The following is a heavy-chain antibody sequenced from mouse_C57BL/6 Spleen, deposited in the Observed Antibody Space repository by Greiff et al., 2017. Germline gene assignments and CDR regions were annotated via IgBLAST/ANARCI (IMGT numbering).Heavy chain of an antibody. D-gene: IGHD1-1*01. Sequence: EVHLVESGEGLVKPGGSLKLSCAASGFTFSSYAMSWVRQTPEKRLEWVAYISSGGDYIYYADTVKGRFTISRDNARNTLYLQMSSLKSEDTAMYYCTRDQDYGSSPYAMDYWGQGTSVTVSP. CDR1: GFTFSSYA. CDR3: TRDQDYGSSPYAMDY. V-gene: IGHV5-9-1*02. CDR2: ISSGGDYI. J-gene: IGHJ4*01.